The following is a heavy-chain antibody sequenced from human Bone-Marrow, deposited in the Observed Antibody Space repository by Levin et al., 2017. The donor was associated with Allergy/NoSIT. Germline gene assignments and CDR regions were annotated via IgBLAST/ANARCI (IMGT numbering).Heavy chain of an antibody. CDR2: IKQDGSEK. CDR3: ARVGYSYGYSYFDY. J-gene: IGHJ4*02. Sequence: PGGSLRLSCAASGFTFSSYWMSWVRQAPGKGLEWVANIKQDGSEKYYVDSVKGRFTISRDNAKNSLYLQMNSLRAEDTAVYYCARVGYSYGYSYFDYWGQGTLVTVSS. CDR1: GFTFSSYW. V-gene: IGHV3-7*01. D-gene: IGHD5-18*01.